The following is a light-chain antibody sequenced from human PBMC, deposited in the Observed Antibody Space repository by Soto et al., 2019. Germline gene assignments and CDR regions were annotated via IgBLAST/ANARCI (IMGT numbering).Light chain of an antibody. CDR1: QSVLYTSNNKKY. V-gene: IGKV4-1*01. CDR2: WAS. CDR3: QQYYTTPPT. J-gene: IGKJ1*01. Sequence: DIVMTQSPDSLAVSLGERATINCKSSQSVLYTSNNKKYFAWYQQKPGQPPKLLIYWASTRESGVPDRLRGSGSGTHYTLTISSLQAEDVAVYYCQQYYTTPPTFGQETKGDIK.